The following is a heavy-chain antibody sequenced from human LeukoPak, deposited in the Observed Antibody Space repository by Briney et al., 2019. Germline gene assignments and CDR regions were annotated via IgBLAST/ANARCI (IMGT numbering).Heavy chain of an antibody. V-gene: IGHV4-59*01. CDR2: IYYSGST. J-gene: IGHJ4*02. D-gene: IGHD3-10*01. Sequence: SETLSLTCTVSGGSISSYYWSWIRQPPGKGLEWIGYIYYSGSTNYNPSLKSRVTISVDTSKNQFSLKLSSVTAADTAVYYCARAHYSGSGTYYNRAFDYWGQGTLVTVSS. CDR3: ARAHYSGSGTYYNRAFDY. CDR1: GGSISSYY.